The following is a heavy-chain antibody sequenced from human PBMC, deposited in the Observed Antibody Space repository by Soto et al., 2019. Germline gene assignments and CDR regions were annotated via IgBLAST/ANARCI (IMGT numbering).Heavy chain of an antibody. CDR2: VYWDDDK. V-gene: IGHV2-5*02. Sequence: SGPTLVNPTQTLTLTCTFSGFSLNSRGVGVGWVRQPPGKALEWLAIVYWDDDKRYRPSLRSRLSIRKDTPKNQVVLTLTNTDHVETATFSCVERGAVDATGMGFWSWGRGCLLSV. CDR3: VERGAVDATGMGFWS. J-gene: IGHJ4*02. D-gene: IGHD3-3*01. CDR1: GFSLNSRGVG.